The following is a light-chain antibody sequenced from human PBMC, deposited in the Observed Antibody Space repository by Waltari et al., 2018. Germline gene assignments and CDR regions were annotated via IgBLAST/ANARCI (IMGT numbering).Light chain of an antibody. J-gene: IGLJ3*02. CDR2: SDN. V-gene: IGLV1-44*01. Sequence: QSLLTQPPSASGTPGQRVTISCSGSSSNIGGNSVNWYQQVPGTAPKVLIFSDNRRPSGVPDRISGSKSGTSASLAISGLQSEDETDYYCAAWDDSLNGWVFGGGTRLTVL. CDR1: SSNIGGNS. CDR3: AAWDDSLNGWV.